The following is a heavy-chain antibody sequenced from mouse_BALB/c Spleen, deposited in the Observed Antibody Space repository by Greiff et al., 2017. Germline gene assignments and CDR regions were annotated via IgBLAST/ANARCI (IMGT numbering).Heavy chain of an antibody. CDR2: INPYNDGT. Sequence: EVQLQESGPELVKPGASVKMSCKASGYTFTSYVMHWVKQKPGQGLEWIGYINPYNDGTKYNEKFKGKATLTSDKSSSTAYMELRSLTSEDSAVYYCAREYYGYYYAMDYWGQGTSVTVSS. J-gene: IGHJ4*01. CDR1: GYTFTSYV. CDR3: AREYYGYYYAMDY. V-gene: IGHV1-14*01. D-gene: IGHD1-2*01.